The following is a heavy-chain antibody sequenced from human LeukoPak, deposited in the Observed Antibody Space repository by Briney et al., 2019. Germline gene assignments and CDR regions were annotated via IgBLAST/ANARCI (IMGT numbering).Heavy chain of an antibody. J-gene: IGHJ4*02. CDR2: ISSSGSTI. D-gene: IGHD6-13*01. Sequence: GGSLRLSCAASGFTFSDYYMSWIRQAPGKGLEWVSYISSSGSTIYYADSVKGRFTISRDNAKNSLYLQMNSLRAEDTAVYYCAAVASSWYLFDYWGQGTLVTVSS. V-gene: IGHV3-11*01. CDR1: GFTFSDYY. CDR3: AAVASSWYLFDY.